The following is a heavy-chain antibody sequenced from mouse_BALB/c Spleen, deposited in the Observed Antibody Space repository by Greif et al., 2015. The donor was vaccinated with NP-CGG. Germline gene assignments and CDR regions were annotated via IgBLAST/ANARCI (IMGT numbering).Heavy chain of an antibody. CDR2: IYPGDGDT. CDR1: GYAFSSYW. V-gene: IGHV1-80*01. J-gene: IGHJ2*01. Sequence: VKLMESGAELVRPGSSVKISCKASGYAFSSYWMNWVKQRPGQGLEWIGQIYPGDGDTNYNGKFKGKATLTADKSSSTAYIQLRSLKSEDSAVYFCARSQGYYFDYWGQGTTLTVSS. CDR3: ARSQGYYFDY.